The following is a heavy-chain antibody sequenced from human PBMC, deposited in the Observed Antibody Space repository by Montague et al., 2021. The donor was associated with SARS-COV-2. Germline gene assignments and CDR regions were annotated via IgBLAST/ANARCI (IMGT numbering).Heavy chain of an antibody. V-gene: IGHV6-1*01. J-gene: IGHJ6*01. CDR1: GDSVSSNNAA. D-gene: IGHD6-13*01. CDR3: ARDVHIGSTWPFSGCGMDV. Sequence: CAISGDSVSSNNAAWNWIRQSPSRGLEWLGRTNYRSKWHYDYAVSVKSRILIIPNTSENQFSLQLNSVTPEDTAVYYCARDVHIGSTWPFSGCGMDVWGQGTTVTVSS. CDR2: TNYRSKWHY.